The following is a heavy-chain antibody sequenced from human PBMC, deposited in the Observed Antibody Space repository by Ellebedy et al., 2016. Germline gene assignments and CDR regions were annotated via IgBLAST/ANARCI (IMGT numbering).Heavy chain of an antibody. Sequence: ASVKVSCKVSGYTLTELSMHWVRQAPGKGLEWMGGFDPEDGETIYAQKFQGRVTMTEDTSTDTAYMELSSLRSEDTAVYYCATDIFRVGAWDYWGQGTLVTVSS. CDR1: GYTLTELS. D-gene: IGHD1-26*01. J-gene: IGHJ4*02. CDR2: FDPEDGET. V-gene: IGHV1-24*01. CDR3: ATDIFRVGAWDY.